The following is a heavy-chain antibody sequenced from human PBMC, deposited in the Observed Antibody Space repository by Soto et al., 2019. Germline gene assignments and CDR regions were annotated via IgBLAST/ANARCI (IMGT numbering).Heavy chain of an antibody. Sequence: SETLSLTCTVSGGSISGGGYYWSWIRQHPGKGLEWIGFIYYSGYTYYNPSLKSRVSISVDTSKNQFSLKLSSVTAADTAVYYCARVLGYCTGGNCYPDYWGQGTLVTVSS. CDR2: IYYSGYT. D-gene: IGHD2-15*01. CDR1: GGSISGGGYY. V-gene: IGHV4-31*03. CDR3: ARVLGYCTGGNCYPDY. J-gene: IGHJ4*02.